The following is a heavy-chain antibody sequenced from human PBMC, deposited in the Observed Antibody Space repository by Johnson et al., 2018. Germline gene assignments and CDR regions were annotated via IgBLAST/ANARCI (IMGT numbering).Heavy chain of an antibody. J-gene: IGHJ6*03. D-gene: IGHD2-15*01. V-gene: IGHV3-23*04. CDR1: GLTFSTSA. CDR3: AKSPGGLLYGSTHYYYSYRDV. CDR2: ISGHST. Sequence: EVQLVETGGGLVQPGGSLRLSCAASGLTFSTSAMSWVRQAPGKGLEWVSLISGHSTYYADSVKGRFTISRDTSKNTLYLQMNSLRAEDTAVYYCAKSPGGLLYGSTHYYYSYRDVWGKGTTVTVSS.